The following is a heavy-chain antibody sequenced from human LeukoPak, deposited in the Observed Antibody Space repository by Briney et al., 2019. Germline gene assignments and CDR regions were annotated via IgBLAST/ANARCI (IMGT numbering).Heavy chain of an antibody. V-gene: IGHV3-33*01. CDR1: GFPFSAYA. D-gene: IGHD6-19*01. J-gene: IGHJ4*02. Sequence: GGSLRLSCAASGFPFSAYAMHWVRQAPGKGLEWVAVRLDERRNNYANSVKGRFTISRDISKDTLYLQMDSLRAEDTAVYYCARDLSAAFDFWGQGILVTVSS. CDR2: RLDERRN. CDR3: ARDLSAAFDF.